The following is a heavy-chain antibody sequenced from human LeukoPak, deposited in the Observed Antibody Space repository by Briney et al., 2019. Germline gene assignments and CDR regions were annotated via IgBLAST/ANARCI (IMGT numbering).Heavy chain of an antibody. CDR3: ARDGVATNDY. CDR2: ISSNGGST. J-gene: IGHJ4*02. CDR1: GFPFSSYA. V-gene: IGHV3-64*01. Sequence: PGGSLRLSCAASGFPFSSYAMQWVRQAPGKGPEYVSGISSNGGSTFYANSVKGRFTISRDNSMNMVFLQMGSLRAEDTAVYYCARDGVATNDYWGQRTLVTVSS. D-gene: IGHD2-15*01.